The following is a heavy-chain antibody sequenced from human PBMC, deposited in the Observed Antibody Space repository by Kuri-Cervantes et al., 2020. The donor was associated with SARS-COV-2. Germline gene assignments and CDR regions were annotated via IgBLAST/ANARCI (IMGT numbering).Heavy chain of an antibody. Sequence: GESLKISCAASGFNFSRTDMRWVRQAPGKGLEWVAVISHDGKNKKCIASGKGRFTISRDNSQNTLYLHMKSLRSEDTAMYYCAKDRVGVQDFWGQGTLVTDSS. CDR1: GFNFSRTD. CDR2: ISHDGKNK. CDR3: AKDRVGVQDF. D-gene: IGHD2-21*01. J-gene: IGHJ4*02. V-gene: IGHV3-30*18.